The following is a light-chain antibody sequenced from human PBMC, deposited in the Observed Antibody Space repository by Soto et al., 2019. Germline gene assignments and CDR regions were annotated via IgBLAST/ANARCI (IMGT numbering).Light chain of an antibody. J-gene: IGKJ1*01. V-gene: IGKV3-20*01. Sequence: EIVLTQSPGTLSLSPGERATLSCRPSQSVSSTYLDWYQQKPGQAPRLLIYAASSRATGIPDRFSGGASATDFTLTIIRLEPEDFAVYYCRHYINSQWTFGQGTKVEIK. CDR2: AAS. CDR3: RHYINSQWT. CDR1: QSVSSTY.